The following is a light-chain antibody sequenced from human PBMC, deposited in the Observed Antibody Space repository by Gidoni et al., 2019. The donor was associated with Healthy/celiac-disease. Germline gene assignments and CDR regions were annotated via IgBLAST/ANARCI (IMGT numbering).Light chain of an antibody. J-gene: IGKJ3*01. V-gene: IGKV3-11*01. CDR3: QQRSNWPPLFT. Sequence: EIVFTQSPATLSLSPGERATLSCTASLSVSSYLAWYQQKPVQAPRLLIYDASNRATGIPARFSGSGSGTDFTLTISSLEPEDFAVYYCQQRSNWPPLFTFXPXTKVDIK. CDR1: LSVSSY. CDR2: DAS.